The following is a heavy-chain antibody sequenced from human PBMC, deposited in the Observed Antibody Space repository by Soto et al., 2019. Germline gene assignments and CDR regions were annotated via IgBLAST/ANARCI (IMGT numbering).Heavy chain of an antibody. J-gene: IGHJ3*02. Sequence: EASVKVCSKASGYTFTSYDINWVRQATGQGLEWMGWMNPNSGNTVYEQKFQGRVTMTRNTSIATAYMELSSLRSEDTAVYYCARVAALLWFGESYDAFDIWGQGTMVTVSS. CDR3: ARVAALLWFGESYDAFDI. CDR1: GYTFTSYD. D-gene: IGHD3-10*01. V-gene: IGHV1-8*01. CDR2: MNPNSGNT.